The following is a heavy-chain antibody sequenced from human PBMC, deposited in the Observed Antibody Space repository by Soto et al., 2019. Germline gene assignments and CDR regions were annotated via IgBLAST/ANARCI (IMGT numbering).Heavy chain of an antibody. CDR2: MSYSRST. V-gene: IGHV4-39*01. D-gene: IGHD1-1*01. CDR1: GGSISSNNYY. J-gene: IGHJ4*01. CDR3: ASNLRPNNWEGGYFDY. Sequence: QLQLQESGPGLVKPSETLSLTCFVSGGSISSNNYYWGWIRQPPGKGLEWIGSMSYSRSTYYNPTLKRRVTISVDTSNNQFSLKLTSVTAADTAVYYGASNLRPNNWEGGYFDYWGHGPLVTVSS.